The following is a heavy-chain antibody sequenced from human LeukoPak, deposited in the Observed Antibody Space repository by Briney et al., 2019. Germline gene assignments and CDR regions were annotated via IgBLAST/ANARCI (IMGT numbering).Heavy chain of an antibody. J-gene: IGHJ3*02. V-gene: IGHV3-23*01. D-gene: IGHD3-16*01. CDR1: GFTLRSYA. Sequence: GGSLRLSCAASGFTLRSYAMSWVRQAPGKGLEWVSAISTSGGTTYYSDSVKGRFTISRDNSKNTLYLQMNSLRAEDTAVYYCARDDALGDNALDIWGQGTMVTVSS. CDR2: ISTSGGTT. CDR3: ARDDALGDNALDI.